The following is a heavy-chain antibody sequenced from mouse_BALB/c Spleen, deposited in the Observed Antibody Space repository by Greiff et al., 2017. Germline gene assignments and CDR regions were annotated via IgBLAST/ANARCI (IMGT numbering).Heavy chain of an antibody. CDR2: INSNGGST. CDR1: GFTFSSYG. J-gene: IGHJ2*01. Sequence: EVKLMESGGGLVQPGGSLKLSCAASGFTFSSYGMSWVRQTPDKRLELVATINSNGGSTYYPDSVKGRFTISRDNAKNTLYLQMSSLKSEDTAMYYCARRTTVVAFDYWGQGTTLTVSS. V-gene: IGHV5-6-3*01. CDR3: ARRTTVVAFDY. D-gene: IGHD1-1*01.